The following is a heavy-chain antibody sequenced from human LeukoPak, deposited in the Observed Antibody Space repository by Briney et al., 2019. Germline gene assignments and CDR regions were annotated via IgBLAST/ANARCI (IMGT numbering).Heavy chain of an antibody. CDR2: IYHSGST. CDR3: ARLEVNYYYGMDV. J-gene: IGHJ6*02. CDR1: GGSISSYY. Sequence: SETLSLTCTVSGGSISSYYWSWIRQPPGKGLEWIGYIYHSGSTNYNPSLKSRVTISVDTSKNQFSLKLSSVTAADTAVYYCARLEVNYYYGMDVWGQGTTVTVSS. V-gene: IGHV4-59*08. D-gene: IGHD2-21*01.